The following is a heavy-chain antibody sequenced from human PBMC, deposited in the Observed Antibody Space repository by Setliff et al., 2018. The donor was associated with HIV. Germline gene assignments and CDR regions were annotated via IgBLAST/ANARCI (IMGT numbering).Heavy chain of an antibody. CDR1: GFTFSSYA. J-gene: IGHJ2*01. CDR2: ISGNRRRT. V-gene: IGHV3-23*01. Sequence: GSLRLSCAASGFTFSSYAMSWVRQAPGKGLEWVSGISGNRRRTHYADSVKGRFTISRDNAKNSLYLQMNSLRAEDTTIYYCARVPVMATITYWYFDLWGRGTLVTVSS. CDR3: ARVPVMATITYWYFDL. D-gene: IGHD5-12*01.